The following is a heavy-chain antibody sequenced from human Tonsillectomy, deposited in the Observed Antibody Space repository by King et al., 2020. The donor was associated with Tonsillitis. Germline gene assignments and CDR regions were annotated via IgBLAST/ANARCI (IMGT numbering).Heavy chain of an antibody. CDR2: IYPGDSDT. D-gene: IGHD2-15*01. Sequence: EVQLVQSGAEVKKPGESLKISCKGSGYSFTSYWIGWVRQMPGKGLEWMGIIYPGDSDTRYSPSFQGQVTISADKSISTAYLQWSSLKASDTAMYYCARQGCSGGSCYSGYYYYGMDVWGQGTTVTVSS. V-gene: IGHV5-51*01. CDR3: ARQGCSGGSCYSGYYYYGMDV. CDR1: GYSFTSYW. J-gene: IGHJ6*02.